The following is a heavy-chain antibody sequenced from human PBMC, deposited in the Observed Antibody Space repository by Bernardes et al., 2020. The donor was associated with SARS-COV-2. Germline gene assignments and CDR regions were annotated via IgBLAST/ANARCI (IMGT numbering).Heavy chain of an antibody. V-gene: IGHV3-53*01. Sequence: GGSLRLSCAASWFTVSSNYMSWVRQAPGKGLEWVSVIYSGGTPYYADSVKGRFTISRDNSKNTLYLQMNSLIAGDMAVYYCARGVEMAAFGYWGQGTLVTVTS. CDR1: WFTVSSNY. D-gene: IGHD6-19*01. CDR3: ARGVEMAAFGY. CDR2: IYSGGTP. J-gene: IGHJ4*02.